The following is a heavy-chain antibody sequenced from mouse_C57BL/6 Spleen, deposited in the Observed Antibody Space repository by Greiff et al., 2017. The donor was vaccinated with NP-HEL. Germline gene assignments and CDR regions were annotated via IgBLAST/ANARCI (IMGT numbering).Heavy chain of an antibody. Sequence: VQLQQPGAELVKPGASVKLSCKASGYTFTSYWMHWVKQRPGHGLEWIGMIHPNSRSTNYNEKFKSKATLTVDKSSSTDYMQLSSLTSEDSAVYYCARLYYGSSHFDDWGQGTTLTVAS. CDR3: ARLYYGSSHFDD. J-gene: IGHJ2*01. CDR1: GYTFTSYW. V-gene: IGHV1-64*01. D-gene: IGHD1-1*01. CDR2: IHPNSRST.